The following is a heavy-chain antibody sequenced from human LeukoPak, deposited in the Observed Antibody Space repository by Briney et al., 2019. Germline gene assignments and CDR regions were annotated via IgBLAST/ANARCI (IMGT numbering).Heavy chain of an antibody. CDR1: GGSISSSSYY. CDR3: ARTGKQTTVLNWFDP. D-gene: IGHD4-11*01. Sequence: PSETLSLTCTVSGGSISSSSYYWGWIRQPPGKGLEWIGSIYHSGSTYYNPSLKSRVTISVDTSKNQFSLKLSSVTAADTAVYYCARTGKQTTVLNWFDPWGQGTLVTVSS. V-gene: IGHV4-39*07. J-gene: IGHJ5*02. CDR2: IYHSGST.